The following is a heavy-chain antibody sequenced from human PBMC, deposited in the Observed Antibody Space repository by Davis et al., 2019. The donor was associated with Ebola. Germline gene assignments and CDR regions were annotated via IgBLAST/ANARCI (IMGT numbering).Heavy chain of an antibody. CDR2: ISSSSSTI. CDR1: GFTFSSYS. V-gene: IGHV3-48*02. J-gene: IGHJ4*02. D-gene: IGHD3-16*02. Sequence: LSLTCAASGFTFSSYSMNWVRQAPGKGLEWVSYISSSSSTIYYADSVKGRFTISRDNAKNSLYLQMNSLRDEDTAVYYCARDPTYYDYVWGSYRYFDYWGQGTLVTVSS. CDR3: ARDPTYYDYVWGSYRYFDY.